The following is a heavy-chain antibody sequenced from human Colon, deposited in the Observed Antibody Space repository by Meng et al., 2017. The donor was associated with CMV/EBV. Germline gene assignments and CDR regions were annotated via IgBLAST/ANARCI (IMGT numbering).Heavy chain of an antibody. Sequence: GGSLRLSCAASGFTFSSFAMTWVRQAPGKGLEWVSTIDSSDRTYYADFVKGRFTISRDNSMNTLHLQMNSLRAEDTAVYYCAKSLVDTAMDLDEWSQETLVTVSS. CDR1: GFTFSSFA. J-gene: IGHJ4*02. V-gene: IGHV3-23*01. D-gene: IGHD5-18*01. CDR3: AKSLVDTAMDLDE. CDR2: IDSSDRT.